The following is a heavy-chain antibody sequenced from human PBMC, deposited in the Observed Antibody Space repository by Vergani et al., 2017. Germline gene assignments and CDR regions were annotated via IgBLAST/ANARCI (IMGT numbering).Heavy chain of an antibody. CDR1: GYTFTSYY. V-gene: IGHV1-46*01. J-gene: IGHJ6*02. Sequence: QVQLVQSGAEVKKPGASVKVSCKASGYTFTSYYMHWVRQAPGQGLEWMGIINPSGGSTSYAQKFQGRVTMTRDTSTSTVYMELSSLRSEDTAVYYCARENSSLGLNNYYYYGMDVWGQGTTVTVSS. D-gene: IGHD6-6*01. CDR2: INPSGGST. CDR3: ARENSSLGLNNYYYYGMDV.